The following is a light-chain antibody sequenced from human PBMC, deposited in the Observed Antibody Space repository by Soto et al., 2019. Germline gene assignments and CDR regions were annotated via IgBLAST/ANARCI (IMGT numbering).Light chain of an antibody. CDR2: WAS. V-gene: IGKV4-1*01. CDR3: HQYYKTPWT. J-gene: IGKJ1*01. Sequence: DIVMTQSPDSLAVSLGERATINCKSSQSVLYTPSYKNYLAWYQQKPGQPPKLLFYWASTRESGVPDRFSGSGSGTDFTLTISSLQAEDVAVYFCHQYYKTPWTFGQGTKVEIK. CDR1: QSVLYTPSYKNY.